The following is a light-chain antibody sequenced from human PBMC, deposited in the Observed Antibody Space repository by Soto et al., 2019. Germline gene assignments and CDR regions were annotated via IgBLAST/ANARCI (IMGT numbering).Light chain of an antibody. V-gene: IGLV2-23*01. CDR1: SNDVGSYNL. CDR3: CSYAGSSTSYV. Sequence: SALTQPASVSGSPGHSITISCTVTSNDVGSYNLVSCYLQHPGKAPKFMIYEGTKRPSGVSSRSSGSQSGNTASLTISGLQAEDEADYYCCSYAGSSTSYVFGTGTKVTVL. CDR2: EGT. J-gene: IGLJ1*01.